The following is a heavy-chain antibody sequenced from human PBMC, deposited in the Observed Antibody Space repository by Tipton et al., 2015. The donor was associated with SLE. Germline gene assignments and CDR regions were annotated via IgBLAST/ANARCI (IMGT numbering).Heavy chain of an antibody. CDR2: INHSGST. D-gene: IGHD2-15*01. CDR1: GFSFSRYA. J-gene: IGHJ4*02. Sequence: LRLSCETSGFSFSRYAMSWVRQAPGKGLEWIGEINHSGSTNYNPSLKSRVTISLDTSKNQFSLRLSSVTAADTAVYYCARRGGYCSGGSCYSRQGSTRGGPFDYWGQGTLVTVSS. CDR3: ARRGGYCSGGSCYSRQGSTRGGPFDY. V-gene: IGHV4-34*01.